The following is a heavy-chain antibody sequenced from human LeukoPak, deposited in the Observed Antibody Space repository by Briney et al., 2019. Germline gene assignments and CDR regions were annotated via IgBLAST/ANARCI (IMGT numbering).Heavy chain of an antibody. V-gene: IGHV4-39*07. D-gene: IGHD2-2*01. Sequence: PSETLSLTCTVSGGSISSSSYYWGWIRQPPGKGLEWIGSIYYSGSTYYNPSLKSRVTISVDTSKNQFSLKLSSVTAADTAVYYCARTPLSDTLYCSSTSCYGLRGTGDAFDIWGQGTMVTVSS. J-gene: IGHJ3*02. CDR1: GGSISSSSYY. CDR3: ARTPLSDTLYCSSTSCYGLRGTGDAFDI. CDR2: IYYSGST.